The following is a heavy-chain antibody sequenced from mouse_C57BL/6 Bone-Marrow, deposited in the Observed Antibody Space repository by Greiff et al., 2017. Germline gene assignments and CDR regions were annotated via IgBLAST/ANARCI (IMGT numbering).Heavy chain of an antibody. CDR3: ARDYYGSRRGAWFAY. J-gene: IGHJ3*01. V-gene: IGHV1-81*01. D-gene: IGHD1-1*01. Sequence: QVQLKESGAELARPGASVKLSCKASGYTFTSYGISWVKQRTGQGLEWIGEIYPRSGNTYYNEKFKGKATLTADKSSSTAYMELRSLTSEDSAVYFCARDYYGSRRGAWFAYWGQGTLVTVSA. CDR1: GYTFTSYG. CDR2: IYPRSGNT.